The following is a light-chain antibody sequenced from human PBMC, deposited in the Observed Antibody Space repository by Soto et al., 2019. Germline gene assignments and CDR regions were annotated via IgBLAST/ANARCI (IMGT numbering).Light chain of an antibody. Sequence: QSALTQPASVSGSPGQSITISCTGTSSDVGAYNFVSWYHQHPGKVPKLMIFDVRHRPSGVSTRFSGSKSGNTASLTISGLQAEDEADYFCSSYTTSSTVVFGTGNKVTVL. CDR3: SSYTTSSTVV. CDR2: DVR. V-gene: IGLV2-14*01. CDR1: SSDVGAYNF. J-gene: IGLJ1*01.